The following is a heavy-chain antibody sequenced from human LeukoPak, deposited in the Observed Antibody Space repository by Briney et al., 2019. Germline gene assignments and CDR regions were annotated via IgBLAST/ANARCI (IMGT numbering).Heavy chain of an antibody. CDR3: TTDSGRSYFYFNF. J-gene: IGHJ4*02. Sequence: ASVKVSCKVSGYTLTELSMHWVRQAPGKGLEWVGGIRPETGEPIYAQKFQGRVTVTEDTVTDTGYMELRSLTSDDTAVYSCTTDSGRSYFYFNFWGQGTLVTVSS. CDR1: GYTLTELS. V-gene: IGHV1-24*01. CDR2: IRPETGEP. D-gene: IGHD3-10*01.